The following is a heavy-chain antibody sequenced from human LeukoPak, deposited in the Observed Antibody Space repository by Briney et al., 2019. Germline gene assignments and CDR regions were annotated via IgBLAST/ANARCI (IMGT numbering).Heavy chain of an antibody. J-gene: IGHJ4*02. CDR1: GFTFNIYA. CDR3: AKSDTTELYDYVWGSYRYSPFDY. Sequence: GGSLRLSCAASGFTFNIYAMSWVRQAPGKGLEWVSSISGGGGTTYYADSVKGRFTITRDKSKNTLYLQMNSLRAEDTAVCYCAKSDTTELYDYVWGSYRYSPFDYWGQGTLVTVSS. CDR2: ISGGGGTT. V-gene: IGHV3-23*01. D-gene: IGHD3-16*02.